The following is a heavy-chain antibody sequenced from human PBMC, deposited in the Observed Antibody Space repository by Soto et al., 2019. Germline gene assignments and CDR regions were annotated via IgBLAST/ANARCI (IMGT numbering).Heavy chain of an antibody. J-gene: IGHJ5*02. V-gene: IGHV1-69*13. D-gene: IGHD4-4*01. CDR3: ARDDYSNYWFDP. Sequence: ASVKVSCKASGGTFSSYAISWVRQAPGQGLEWMGGIIPIFGTANYAQKFQGRVTITADESTSTAYMELSSLRSEDTAVYYCARDDYSNYWFDPWGQGTLVTVSS. CDR1: GGTFSSYA. CDR2: IIPIFGTA.